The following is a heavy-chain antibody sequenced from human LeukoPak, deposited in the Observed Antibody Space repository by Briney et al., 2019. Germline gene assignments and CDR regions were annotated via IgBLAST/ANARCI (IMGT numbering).Heavy chain of an antibody. V-gene: IGHV5-51*01. J-gene: IGHJ4*02. CDR3: ARLRYYGSGSYLHFDY. CDR1: GYSFTSYW. Sequence: GESLKISCKGSGYSFTSYWIGWVRQMPGKGLEWMGIIYPGDSDTRYSPSFQGQVTISADKSISTAYLQWSSLKASDTAMYYCARLRYYGSGSYLHFDYWGQGTLVTVSP. D-gene: IGHD3-10*01. CDR2: IYPGDSDT.